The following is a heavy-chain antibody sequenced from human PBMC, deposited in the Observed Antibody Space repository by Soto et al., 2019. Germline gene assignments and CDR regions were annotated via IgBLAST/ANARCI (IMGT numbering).Heavy chain of an antibody. CDR1: GFSLTTTGVG. V-gene: IGHV2-5*01. CDR2: VYWNDER. CDR3: AHYDSSGYFTPFDS. J-gene: IGHJ4*02. Sequence: QIALQESGPTVVKPTQTLTLTCTFSGFSLTTTGVGVGWIRHAPGKALEWRAMVYWNDERRYSPSLKSRLTITQDTSKYQVVLTMTYMDPVDTATYFCAHYDSSGYFTPFDSWGQGTLVTASS. D-gene: IGHD3-22*01.